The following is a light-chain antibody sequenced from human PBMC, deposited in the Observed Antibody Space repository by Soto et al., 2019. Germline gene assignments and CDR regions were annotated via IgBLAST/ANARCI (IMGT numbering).Light chain of an antibody. J-gene: IGKJ1*01. CDR2: GAS. Sequence: EIVMTQSPVTLSVFRGERATLSCTASHHVATNLAWYQQKPGQAPRLLIYGASTRATGLSARFSGSGSGTEFTLTISSLQSDDFAVYYCQQYTARPPWTFGQGTKV. CDR3: QQYTARPPWT. V-gene: IGKV3-15*01. CDR1: HHVATN.